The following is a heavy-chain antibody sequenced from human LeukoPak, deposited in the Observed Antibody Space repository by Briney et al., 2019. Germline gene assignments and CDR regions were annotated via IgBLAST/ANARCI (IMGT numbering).Heavy chain of an antibody. D-gene: IGHD3-10*01. CDR1: GFTVSSNY. V-gene: IGHV3-66*02. CDR2: IYSGGST. Sequence: GGSLRLSCAASGFTVSSNYMSWVRQAPGKGLEWVSVIYSGGSTYYADSVKGRFTISRDNSKNTLYPQMNSLRAEDTAVYYCARTYGSGSSWFDPWGQGTLVTVSS. J-gene: IGHJ5*02. CDR3: ARTYGSGSSWFDP.